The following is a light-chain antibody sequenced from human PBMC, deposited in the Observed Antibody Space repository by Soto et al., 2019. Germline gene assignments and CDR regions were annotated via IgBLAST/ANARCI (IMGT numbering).Light chain of an antibody. J-gene: IGKJ2*01. CDR3: QQDGSSPRS. Sequence: EIVLTQSPGTLSLSPGERATLSCRASQSVTSNYLAWYQQKPGQAPRLLIYGASSRATGAPDRFSGGGSGTDFTLTISRLEPEDFAVYYCQQDGSSPRSFGQGTKLEIK. V-gene: IGKV3-20*01. CDR1: QSVTSNY. CDR2: GAS.